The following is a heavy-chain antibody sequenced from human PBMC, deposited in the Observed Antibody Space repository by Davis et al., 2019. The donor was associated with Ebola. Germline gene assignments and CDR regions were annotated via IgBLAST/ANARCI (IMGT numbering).Heavy chain of an antibody. Sequence: SETLSLTCTVSGGSVSSGGYSWNWIRQHPGRGLEWIGYIYYSGSTYYNPSLLSRVTISVDTSKSQFSLRLSSVTAADTAVYYCARGTSDHYYYMDVWGKGTTVTVSS. CDR1: GGSVSSGGYS. J-gene: IGHJ6*03. CDR3: ARGTSDHYYYMDV. V-gene: IGHV4-31*03. CDR2: IYYSGST.